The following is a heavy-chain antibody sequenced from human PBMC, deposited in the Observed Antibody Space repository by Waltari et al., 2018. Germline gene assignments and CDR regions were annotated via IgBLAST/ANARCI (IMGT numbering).Heavy chain of an antibody. CDR1: GGSFSGYY. D-gene: IGHD3-3*01. Sequence: QVQLQQWGAGLLKPSETLSLTCAVYGGSFSGYYWSWIRQPPGKGLEWIGEINHSGSTNYNPSLKRRVTISVDTSKNQFSLKLSSVTAADTAVYYCARGLAYYDFWSGYYSYYYGMDVWGQGTTVTVSS. J-gene: IGHJ6*02. CDR3: ARGLAYYDFWSGYYSYYYGMDV. CDR2: INHSGST. V-gene: IGHV4-34*01.